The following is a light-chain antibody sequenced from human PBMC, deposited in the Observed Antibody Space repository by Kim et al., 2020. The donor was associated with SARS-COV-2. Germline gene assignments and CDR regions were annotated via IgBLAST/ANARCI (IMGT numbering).Light chain of an antibody. CDR1: QNISSW. V-gene: IGKV1-5*03. CDR2: KTP. Sequence: ASVGDTVTITCRASQNISSWLAWFQQKPGTAPKVLIYKTPTLERGVPSRFSASRSGTDYTLTISSLQPDDFATYFCQQYDTYPRTFGQGTKVDIK. CDR3: QQYDTYPRT. J-gene: IGKJ1*01.